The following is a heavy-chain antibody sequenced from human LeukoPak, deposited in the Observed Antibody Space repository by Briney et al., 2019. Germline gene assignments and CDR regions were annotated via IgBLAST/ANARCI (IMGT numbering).Heavy chain of an antibody. CDR2: MDPNSGDT. CDR3: AVSMEGINCGGDCYGY. Sequence: ASVKVSCKASGYTFTSYDINWVRQATGQGLEWMGWMDPNSGDTGYAQKFQGRVTMTRDTSATTAYLELSSLRSEDTAVYYCAVSMEGINCGGDCYGYWGQGTLVTVSS. J-gene: IGHJ4*02. D-gene: IGHD2-21*01. CDR1: GYTFTSYD. V-gene: IGHV1-8*01.